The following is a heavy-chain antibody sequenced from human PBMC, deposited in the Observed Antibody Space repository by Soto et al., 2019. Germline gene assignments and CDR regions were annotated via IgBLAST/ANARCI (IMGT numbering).Heavy chain of an antibody. CDR3: ASQLSTTDN. D-gene: IGHD3-22*01. J-gene: IGHJ4*02. Sequence: GGSLRLSCAASGFTFSRYWMHWVRQAPGKGLVWVSRINGDGSTTTYADSVRGRFTISRDNAKSTLYLQMNSLRAEDTAMYYCASQLSTTDNWGQGTLVTVSS. CDR2: INGDGSTT. CDR1: GFTFSRYW. V-gene: IGHV3-74*01.